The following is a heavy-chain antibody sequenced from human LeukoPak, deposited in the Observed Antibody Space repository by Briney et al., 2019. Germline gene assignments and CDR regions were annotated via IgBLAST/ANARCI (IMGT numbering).Heavy chain of an antibody. CDR3: ARASLNDYGDYDSWGGFDI. V-gene: IGHV4-30-4*08. D-gene: IGHD4-17*01. CDR1: GGSISSGDYY. Sequence: PSETLSLTCTVSGGSISSGDYYWSWIRQPPGKGLEWIGYIYYSGSTYYNPSLKSRVTISVDTSKNQFSLKLSSVTAADTAVYYCARASLNDYGDYDSWGGFDIWGQGTMVTVSS. J-gene: IGHJ3*02. CDR2: IYYSGST.